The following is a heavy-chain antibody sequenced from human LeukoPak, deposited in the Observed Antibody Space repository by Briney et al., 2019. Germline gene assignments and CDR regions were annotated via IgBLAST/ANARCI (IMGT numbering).Heavy chain of an antibody. CDR1: VYTFTSYG. CDR2: ISAYTGNR. CDR3: ARDLIVGATLAGGHDAFDI. Sequence: ASVKVSCKASVYTFTSYGISWVRQVPGQGREWMGWISAYTGNRNYAQDLQGRVTMTTDTSTRTAYMDLRSLRSDDTAVYYCARDLIVGATLAGGHDAFDIWGQGTMVTVSS. V-gene: IGHV1-18*01. D-gene: IGHD1-26*01. J-gene: IGHJ3*02.